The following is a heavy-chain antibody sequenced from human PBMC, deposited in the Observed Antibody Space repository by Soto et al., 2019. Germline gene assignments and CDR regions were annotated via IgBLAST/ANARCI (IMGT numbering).Heavy chain of an antibody. D-gene: IGHD3-3*02. CDR2: IYYSGST. J-gene: IGHJ6*02. V-gene: IGHV4-31*03. Sequence: QVQLQESGPGLVKPSQTLSLTCTVSGGSISSGGYYWSWIRQHPGKGLEWIGYIYYSGSTYYNPSLKSRVTLSIDKSKNQFSLTLSSVTAADTAVYYCARDPIREGYYYYGMDVWGQGTTVTVSS. CDR1: GGSISSGGYY. CDR3: ARDPIREGYYYYGMDV.